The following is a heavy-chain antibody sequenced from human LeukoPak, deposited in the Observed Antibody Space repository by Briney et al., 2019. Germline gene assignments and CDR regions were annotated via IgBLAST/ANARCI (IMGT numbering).Heavy chain of an antibody. J-gene: IGHJ6*03. CDR2: INPNSGGT. D-gene: IGHD3-10*01. CDR1: GYTFTGYY. Sequence: ASVTVSCKASGYTFTGYYMHWVRQAPGQGLEWMGWINPNSGGTNYAQKFQGRVTMTRDTSTSTVYMELSSLRSEDTAVYYCARDGSETYGSGSYGGYYYYYMDVWGKGTTVTISS. V-gene: IGHV1-2*02. CDR3: ARDGSETYGSGSYGGYYYYYMDV.